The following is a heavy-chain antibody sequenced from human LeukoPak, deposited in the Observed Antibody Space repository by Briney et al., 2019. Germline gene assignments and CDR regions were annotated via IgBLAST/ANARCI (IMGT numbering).Heavy chain of an antibody. V-gene: IGHV4-61*01. D-gene: IGHD2-15*01. CDR2: IYYSGST. Sequence: SETLSLTCTVSGGSVSSGSYYWSWIRQPPGKGLEWIGYIYYSGSTNYNPSLKSRVTISVDTSKSQFSLKLNSVTAADTAVYYCARARQVVRYGMDVWGQGTTVTVSS. J-gene: IGHJ6*02. CDR1: GGSVSSGSYY. CDR3: ARARQVVRYGMDV.